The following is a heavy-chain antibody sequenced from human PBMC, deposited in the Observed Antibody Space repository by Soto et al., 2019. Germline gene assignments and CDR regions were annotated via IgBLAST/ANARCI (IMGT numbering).Heavy chain of an antibody. Sequence: SETLSLTCTVSGGSISSSGYYWGWIRQPPGKGLEWIGSIYYSGSTYYNPSLKSRVTISVDTSKNQFSLKLSSVTAADTAVYYCARHSYCGGDCYSGYFDYWGQGTLVTVSS. CDR2: IYYSGST. J-gene: IGHJ4*02. CDR3: ARHSYCGGDCYSGYFDY. V-gene: IGHV4-39*01. D-gene: IGHD2-21*02. CDR1: GGSISSSGYY.